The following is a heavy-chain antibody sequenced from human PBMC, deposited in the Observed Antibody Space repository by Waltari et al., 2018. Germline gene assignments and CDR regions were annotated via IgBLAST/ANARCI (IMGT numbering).Heavy chain of an antibody. V-gene: IGHV3-23*01. CDR3: AKDLPIRAMVTFKVNV. CDR2: ISGSGGST. J-gene: IGHJ6*02. CDR1: GFTFSSYA. Sequence: EVQLLESGGGLVQPGGSLRLSCAASGFTFSSYAMSCVRQAPGKGLEWVSAISGSGGSTYYADSVKGRFTISRDNSKNTLYLQMNSLRAEDTAVYYCAKDLPIRAMVTFKVNVWGQGTTVTVSS. D-gene: IGHD5-18*01.